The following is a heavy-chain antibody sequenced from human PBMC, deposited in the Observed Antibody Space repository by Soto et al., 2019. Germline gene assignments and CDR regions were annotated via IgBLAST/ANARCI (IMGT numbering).Heavy chain of an antibody. Sequence: QVQLVESGGGVVQPGRSLRLSCAASGFTFSSYGMHWVRQAPGKGLEWVAVIWYDGSNKYYADSVKGRFTISRDNSKNTLYLQMNSLRAEDTAVYYCARAPWGKNYYFDYWGQGTLVTVSS. CDR3: ARAPWGKNYYFDY. D-gene: IGHD3-16*01. CDR1: GFTFSSYG. V-gene: IGHV3-33*01. J-gene: IGHJ4*02. CDR2: IWYDGSNK.